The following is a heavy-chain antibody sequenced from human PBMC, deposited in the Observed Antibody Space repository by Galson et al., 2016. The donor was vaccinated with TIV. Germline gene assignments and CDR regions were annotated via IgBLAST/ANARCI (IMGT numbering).Heavy chain of an antibody. Sequence: SLRLSCAASGFAVSDNYMAWVRQAPGKGLDWVSLTYSGDQTSYADSVKGRFTVSRDDSKNTLYLQMDGLTQQDTAVYYCAKDRLWVGGNDAFDVWGQGTMVTVSS. CDR3: AKDRLWVGGNDAFDV. CDR1: GFAVSDNY. D-gene: IGHD3-10*01. V-gene: IGHV3-66*01. J-gene: IGHJ3*01. CDR2: TYSGDQT.